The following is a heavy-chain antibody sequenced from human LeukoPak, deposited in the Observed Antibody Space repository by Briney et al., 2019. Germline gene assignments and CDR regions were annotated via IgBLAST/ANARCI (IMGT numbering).Heavy chain of an antibody. Sequence: GGSLRLSCAASGFTFSSYSVNWVRQAPGKGLEWVSSISSSGRYIYYADSVKGRFTIFRDNAKNSLYLQMNSLRAGDTAVYYCARMVRGVLDYWGQGTLVTVSS. V-gene: IGHV3-21*01. J-gene: IGHJ4*02. CDR1: GFTFSSYS. D-gene: IGHD3-10*01. CDR3: ARMVRGVLDY. CDR2: ISSSGRYI.